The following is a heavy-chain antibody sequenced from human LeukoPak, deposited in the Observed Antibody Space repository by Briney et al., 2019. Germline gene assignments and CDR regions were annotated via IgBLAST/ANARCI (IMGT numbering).Heavy chain of an antibody. J-gene: IGHJ3*02. Sequence: GGSLRLSCAAFGFTFNSYWMHWVRQAPGKGLVWVSRINSDGSGTSDADFVKGRSTISRDNSKNTLCLQMNSLRAEDTAMYYCARDRLTNDAFDIWGQGTMVTVSS. V-gene: IGHV3-74*01. CDR2: INSDGSGT. CDR3: ARDRLTNDAFDI. CDR1: GFTFNSYW. D-gene: IGHD2-8*01.